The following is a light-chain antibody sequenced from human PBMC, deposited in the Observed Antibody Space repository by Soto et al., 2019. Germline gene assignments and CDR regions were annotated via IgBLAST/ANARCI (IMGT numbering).Light chain of an antibody. J-gene: IGLJ2*01. V-gene: IGLV6-57*04. CDR1: SGSIASNY. CDR3: QSYDSSNVV. Sequence: NFMLTQPHSVSESPGKTVTISCTRSSGSIASNYVQWYQQRPGSAPTTVIYEDNQRPSGVPDRFSGSIDSSSNSASLFISGLKTEDEADYYCQSYDSSNVVFGGGTKLTVL. CDR2: EDN.